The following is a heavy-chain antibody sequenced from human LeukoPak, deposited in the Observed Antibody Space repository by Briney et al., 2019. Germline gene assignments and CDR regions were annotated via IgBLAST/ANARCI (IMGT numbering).Heavy chain of an antibody. V-gene: IGHV4-39*01. J-gene: IGHJ5*02. CDR3: ATHNTIFGGDDP. D-gene: IGHD3-3*01. CDR1: GGPIRSRSHN. CDR2: IFYSGST. Sequence: SETLSLTCIVSGGPIRSRSHNWGWIRQPPGKGLEWLGNIFYSGSTYYNPSLKSRITISVDTSKNQFSLNLTSVTAADTAVYYCATHNTIFGGDDPWGQGTQVTVSS.